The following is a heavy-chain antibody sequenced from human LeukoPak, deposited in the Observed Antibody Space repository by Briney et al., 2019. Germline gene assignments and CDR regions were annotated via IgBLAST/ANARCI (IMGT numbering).Heavy chain of an antibody. J-gene: IGHJ6*02. CDR3: AAYPYRYSTNYYYYYGMDV. Sequence: KPSETLSLTCAVYGGSFSGYYWSWIRQPPGKGLEWIGEINHSGSTNYNPSLKSRVTISVDTSKNQFSLKLSSVTAADTAVYYCAAYPYRYSTNYYYYYGMDVWGQGTTVTVSS. V-gene: IGHV4-34*01. D-gene: IGHD6-13*01. CDR2: INHSGST. CDR1: GGSFSGYY.